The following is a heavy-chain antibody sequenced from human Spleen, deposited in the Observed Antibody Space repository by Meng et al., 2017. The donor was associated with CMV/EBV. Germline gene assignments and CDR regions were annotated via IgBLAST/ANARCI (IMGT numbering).Heavy chain of an antibody. V-gene: IGHV1-46*02. J-gene: IGHJ6*02. CDR1: GYTFNNYY. CDR2: INPYGGST. D-gene: IGHD6-19*01. Sequence: ASVKVSCKASGYTFNNYYVNWVRLAPGQGLEWMGIINPYGGSTAYAQKFQGRLTVTKDTSTGTVYMELSSLTSEDTAVNYCAGDWFSGPESHYGMDVWGQGTTVTVSS. CDR3: AGDWFSGPESHYGMDV.